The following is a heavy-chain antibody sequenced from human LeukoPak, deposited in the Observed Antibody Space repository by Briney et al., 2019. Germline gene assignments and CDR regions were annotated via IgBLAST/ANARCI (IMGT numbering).Heavy chain of an antibody. D-gene: IGHD3-22*01. J-gene: IGHJ4*02. CDR3: ARAGYDSSGYSTYYFDY. CDR2: IYYSGNA. Sequence: KPSETLSLACTVSGGSISSGGYYWSWIRQHPGKGLEWIGYIYYSGNAYYNPSLKSRVTISVDTSKNQFSLKLSSATAADTAVYYCARAGYDSSGYSTYYFDYWGQGTLVTVSS. CDR1: GGSISSGGYY. V-gene: IGHV4-31*03.